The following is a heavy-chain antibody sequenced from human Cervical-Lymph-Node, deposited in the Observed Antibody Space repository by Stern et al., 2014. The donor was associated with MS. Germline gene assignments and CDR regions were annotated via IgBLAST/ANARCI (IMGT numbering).Heavy chain of an antibody. CDR1: GYTFTSYG. CDR2: ISAYNGNA. CDR3: ARGLLGSENAFDI. D-gene: IGHD2-15*01. Sequence: QVQLGQSGAGVKKPGASVKVSCEASGYTFTSYGISWVRQAPGQGLEWMGWISAYNGNATYAQKLQGRGTMTTDTPTRTAYMELRRLRSDDTAVYDSARGLLGSENAFDIWGQGTMVTVSS. V-gene: IGHV1-18*01. J-gene: IGHJ3*02.